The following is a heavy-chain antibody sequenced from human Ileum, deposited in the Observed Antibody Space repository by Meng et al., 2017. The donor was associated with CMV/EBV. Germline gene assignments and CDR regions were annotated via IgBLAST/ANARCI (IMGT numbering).Heavy chain of an antibody. CDR3: AAEYQLMNAPYYEY. Sequence: AGRNFNRYAMHWVRQAPGKGLEWVATISHDGSKTYYRESVRGRFAILRDNSKNTLALQLNSLRADDTAVYYCAAEYQLMNAPYYEYWGQGTLVTVSS. CDR1: GRNFNRYA. J-gene: IGHJ4*02. D-gene: IGHD2-2*01. CDR2: ISHDGSKT. V-gene: IGHV3-30*10.